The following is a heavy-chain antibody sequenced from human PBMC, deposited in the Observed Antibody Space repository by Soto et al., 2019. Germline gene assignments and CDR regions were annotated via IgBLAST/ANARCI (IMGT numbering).Heavy chain of an antibody. Sequence: QLQLQESGPRLVKPSETLSLTCAVSGDTISSNDYYWAWIRQPPGEGLEWLGHIYFNGATYYNTFLKSRLNISKDTSNNQFSLTLTSVTAADTAVYYCATELVGATRLRHTDSEYGGTGILVTVSS. CDR2: IYFNGAT. V-gene: IGHV4-39*07. J-gene: IGHJ4*02. CDR1: GDTISSNDYY. D-gene: IGHD2-2*01. CDR3: ATELVGATRLRHTDSEY.